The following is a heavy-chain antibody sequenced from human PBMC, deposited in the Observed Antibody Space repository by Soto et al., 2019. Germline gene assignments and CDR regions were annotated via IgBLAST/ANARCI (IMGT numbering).Heavy chain of an antibody. J-gene: IGHJ2*01. CDR3: VRLRLDVYKYWYFDL. D-gene: IGHD3-16*01. V-gene: IGHV1-18*01. CDR1: GYSFISYG. CDR2: INTHNGNT. Sequence: QIQLVQSGAEVKKPGASVKVSCKASGYSFISYGISWVRQAPGQGLEWMGWINTHNGNTNYVQKLQGRVSMTRDTSASTAFVELRSLTSDDTAVYYCVRLRLDVYKYWYFDLWGRGTLVTVSS.